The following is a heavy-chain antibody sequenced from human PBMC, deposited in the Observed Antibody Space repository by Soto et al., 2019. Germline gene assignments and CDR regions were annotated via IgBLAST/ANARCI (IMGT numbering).Heavy chain of an antibody. J-gene: IGHJ3*02. D-gene: IGHD4-17*01. Sequence: ASVKVSCKASGGTFSSYTISWVRQAPGQGLEWMGRIIPILGIANYAQKFQGRVTITADKSTSTAYMELSSLRSEDTAVYYCASLIDYGDYADAFDIWGQGTMVTVSS. CDR1: GGTFSSYT. CDR2: IIPILGIA. V-gene: IGHV1-69*02. CDR3: ASLIDYGDYADAFDI.